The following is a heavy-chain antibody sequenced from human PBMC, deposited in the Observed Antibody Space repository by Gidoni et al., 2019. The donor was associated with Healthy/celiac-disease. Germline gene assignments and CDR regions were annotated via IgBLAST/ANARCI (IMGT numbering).Heavy chain of an antibody. CDR3: ARANSYYYGMDV. Sequence: QLQLQESGLGLEQLAEAVSLTFTVSGGSISSRSYYWGWIRQPPGKGLEWIGSIYYSGSTYYNPSLKSRVTISVDTSKNQFSLKLSSVTAADTAVYYGARANSYYYGMDVWGQGTTVTVSS. V-gene: IGHV4-39*01. CDR2: IYYSGST. J-gene: IGHJ6*02. CDR1: GGSISSRSYY.